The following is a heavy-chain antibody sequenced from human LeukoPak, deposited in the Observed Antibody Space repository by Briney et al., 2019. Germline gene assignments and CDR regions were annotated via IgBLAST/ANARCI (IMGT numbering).Heavy chain of an antibody. CDR1: GGSISSYY. Sequence: SETLSLTCTVSGGSISSYYWTWIRQPPGKGLEWIGYIYYSGSTKYNPSLKSRVTISVDTYKSRFSLKLSSVTAADTAVYYCATTVTTRYYFDSWGQGTLVTVSS. CDR2: IYYSGST. CDR3: ATTVTTRYYFDS. J-gene: IGHJ4*02. D-gene: IGHD4-17*01. V-gene: IGHV4-59*08.